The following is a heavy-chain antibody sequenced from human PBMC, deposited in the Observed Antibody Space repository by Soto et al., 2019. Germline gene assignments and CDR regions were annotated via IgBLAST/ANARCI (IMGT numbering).Heavy chain of an antibody. Sequence: GGSLRLSCAASGFTFSGSAVHWVRQASGKGLEWVGRIRSKVNSYATTYAASVKGRFIISRDDSKNTAYLQMNSLKSDDTAVYYCTRHEAYWCGDCHEFDWFDPWSQGSLVTVSS. V-gene: IGHV3-73*01. CDR3: TRHEAYWCGDCHEFDWFDP. D-gene: IGHD2-21*02. J-gene: IGHJ5*02. CDR1: GFTFSGSA. CDR2: IRSKVNSYAT.